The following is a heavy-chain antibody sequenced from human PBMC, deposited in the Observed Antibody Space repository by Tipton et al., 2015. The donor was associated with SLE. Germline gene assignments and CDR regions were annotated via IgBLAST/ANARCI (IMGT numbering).Heavy chain of an antibody. CDR2: IYYSGST. CDR1: GGSISSGGYY. V-gene: IGHV4-31*03. J-gene: IGHJ3*02. Sequence: LSLTCTVSGGSISSGGYYWSWIRQHPGKGLEWIGYIYYSGSTYYNPSLKSRATISVDTSKNQFSLKLSSVTAADTAVYYCARDAGRDITGTHGAFDIWGQGTMVTVSS. CDR3: ARDAGRDITGTHGAFDI. D-gene: IGHD1-20*01.